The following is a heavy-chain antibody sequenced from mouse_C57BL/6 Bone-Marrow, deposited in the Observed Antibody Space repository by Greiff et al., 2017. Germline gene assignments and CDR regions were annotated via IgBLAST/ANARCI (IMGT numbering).Heavy chain of an antibody. V-gene: IGHV5-12*01. CDR1: GFTFSDYY. Sequence: EVQGVESGGGLVQPGGSLKLSCAASGFTFSDYYMYWVRQTPEKRLEWVAYISNGGGSTYYPDTVKGRFTISRDNAKNTLYLQMSRLKSEDTAMYYCARIYYYGSSGAYWGQGTLVTVSA. D-gene: IGHD1-1*01. J-gene: IGHJ3*01. CDR3: ARIYYYGSSGAY. CDR2: ISNGGGST.